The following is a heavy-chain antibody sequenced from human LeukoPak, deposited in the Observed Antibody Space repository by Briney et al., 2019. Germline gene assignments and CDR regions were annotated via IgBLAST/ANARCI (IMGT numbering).Heavy chain of an antibody. CDR3: ARYYGSGSPPFDS. D-gene: IGHD3-10*01. CDR2: ISDSTTYI. J-gene: IGHJ4*02. Sequence: RPGGSLRLPCAASGFTFRTYAMNWVRQAPGKGLEWVSSISDSTTYIYYADSVKGRFTISRDNAKNSLYLQMNGLRAEDTAVYYCARYYGSGSPPFDSWGLGTLVTVSS. V-gene: IGHV3-21*01. CDR1: GFTFRTYA.